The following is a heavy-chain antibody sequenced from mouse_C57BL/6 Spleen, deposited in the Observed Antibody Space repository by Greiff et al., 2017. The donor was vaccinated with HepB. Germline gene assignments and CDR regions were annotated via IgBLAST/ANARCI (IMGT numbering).Heavy chain of an antibody. D-gene: IGHD1-1*01. J-gene: IGHJ2*01. V-gene: IGHV1-42*01. CDR2: INPSTGGT. CDR3: ARGLYGSSQYYFDY. CDR1: GYSFTGYY. Sequence: EVKLQESGPELVKPGASVKISCKASGYSFTGYYMNWVKQSPEKSLEWIGEINPSTGGTTYNQKFKAKATLTVDKSSSTAYMQLKSLTSEDSAVYYCARGLYGSSQYYFDYWGQGTTLTVSS.